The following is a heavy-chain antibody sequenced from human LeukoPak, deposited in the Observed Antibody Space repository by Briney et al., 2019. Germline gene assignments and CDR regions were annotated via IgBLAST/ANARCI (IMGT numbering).Heavy chain of an antibody. Sequence: SVKVSCKASGDTFSSYAISWLRQAPGQGLEWMGGIIPILGTTNYAQKFQGGVTITADESTSTLYMELRSLRSEDTAIYYCARDDYYDSSAYRENPFDVRGQGTMVTVSS. CDR3: ARDDYYDSSAYRENPFDV. CDR1: GDTFSSYA. V-gene: IGHV1-69*13. CDR2: IIPILGTT. D-gene: IGHD3-22*01. J-gene: IGHJ3*01.